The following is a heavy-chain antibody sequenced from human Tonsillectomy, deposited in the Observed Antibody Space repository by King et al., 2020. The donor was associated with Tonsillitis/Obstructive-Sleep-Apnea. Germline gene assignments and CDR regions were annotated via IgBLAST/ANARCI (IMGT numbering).Heavy chain of an antibody. CDR1: GYTFTSYA. D-gene: IGHD3-3*01. CDR2: INAGNGNT. V-gene: IGHV1-3*01. Sequence: QLVQSGAEVKKPGASVKVSCKASGYTFTSYAMHWVRQAPGQRLEWMGWINAGNGNTKYSQKFQGRVTITRDTSASTAYMERSSLRSEDTAGYYCGEGGKGVSTIFGVARDWFDPWGQGTLVTVSS. J-gene: IGHJ5*02. CDR3: GEGGKGVSTIFGVARDWFDP.